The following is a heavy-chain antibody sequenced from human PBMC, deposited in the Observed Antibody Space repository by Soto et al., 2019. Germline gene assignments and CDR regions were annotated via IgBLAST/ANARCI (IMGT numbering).Heavy chain of an antibody. CDR1: GGSITSSGYS. D-gene: IGHD1-7*01. Sequence: QLQLQESGSGLVKPSQTLSLTCTVSGGSITSSGYSWSWIRQPPGKGLEWIGYIYHSGSTFYNPSLKSRVTISVDRSQDQFSLKLNSVTAADTAVYYCAKWNSTWFDPWGQGTLVTVS. CDR2: IYHSGST. V-gene: IGHV4-30-2*01. CDR3: AKWNSTWFDP. J-gene: IGHJ5*02.